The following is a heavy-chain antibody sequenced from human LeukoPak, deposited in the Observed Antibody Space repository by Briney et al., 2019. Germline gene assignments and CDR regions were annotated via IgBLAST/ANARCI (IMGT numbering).Heavy chain of an antibody. CDR2: IDPSDSYT. J-gene: IGHJ6*02. D-gene: IGHD2-8*01. CDR1: GYSFTSYW. Sequence: GESLRISCKGSGYSFTSYWISWVRQMPGKGLEWMGRIDPSDSYTNYSPSFQGQVTISADKSISTAYLQWSSLKASDTAMYYCAKWQPPYYYYGMDVWGQGTTVTVSS. CDR3: AKWQPPYYYYGMDV. V-gene: IGHV5-10-1*04.